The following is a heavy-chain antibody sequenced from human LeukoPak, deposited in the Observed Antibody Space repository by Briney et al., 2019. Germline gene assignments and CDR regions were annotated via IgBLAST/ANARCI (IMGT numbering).Heavy chain of an antibody. D-gene: IGHD6-25*01. V-gene: IGHV4-30-4*08. CDR1: GGSISSGDYY. J-gene: IGHJ3*02. CDR2: IYYSGST. CDR3: ARELVADDAFDI. Sequence: SETLSLTCTVSGGSISSGDYYWSWIRQPPRKGLEWIGYIYYSGSTYYNPSLKSRVTISVDTAKNQFSLKLSSVTAADTAVYYCARELVADDAFDIWGQGTMVTVSS.